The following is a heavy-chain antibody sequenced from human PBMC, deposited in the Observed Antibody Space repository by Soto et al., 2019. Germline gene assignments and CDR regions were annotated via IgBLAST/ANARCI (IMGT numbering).Heavy chain of an antibody. V-gene: IGHV3-15*07. CDR3: TPSWTYYSDNSV. D-gene: IGHD3-22*01. Sequence: EEQLVESGGGLVKPGGSLRLSCAGSGFTFSLAWMNWVRQAPGKGLEWVRRIKSEGSGGTTDYAAPVKGRFTISRDDSINTLYLQMNNLKTEDTAVYYCTPSWTYYSDNSVWGQGTVVTVSS. CDR2: IKSEGSGGTT. CDR1: GFTFSLAW. J-gene: IGHJ3*01.